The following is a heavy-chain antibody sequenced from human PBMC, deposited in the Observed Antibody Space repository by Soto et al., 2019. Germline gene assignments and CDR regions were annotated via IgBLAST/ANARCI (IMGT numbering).Heavy chain of an antibody. CDR2: IYYSGST. V-gene: IGHV4-39*01. Sequence: PSDTLSLTCSVSGGSISGSSYYWGWIRQPPGKGLEWIVSIYYSGSTYYNPSLRSRFTIVVDTSKNQFSLKLTSVTAADTAVYSCGSFWSEEFAQQNGLAPGARETLVPVSS. D-gene: IGHD3-3*01. CDR3: GSFWSEEFAQQNGLAP. CDR1: GGSISGSSYY. J-gene: IGHJ5*02.